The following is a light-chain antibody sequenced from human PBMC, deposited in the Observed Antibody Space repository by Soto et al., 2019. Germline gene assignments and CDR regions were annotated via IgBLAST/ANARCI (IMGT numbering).Light chain of an antibody. CDR3: QQYGNSPLT. CDR1: QSVSSGY. V-gene: IGKV3-20*01. Sequence: EIVLTQSPGTLSLSPGERATLSCRASQSVSSGYLAWYQQNRGQAPRLLIYGASSRATGIPDRFSGSGSGTDFTLTISRLEPEDFAVYYCQQYGNSPLTFGGGTKVENK. CDR2: GAS. J-gene: IGKJ4*01.